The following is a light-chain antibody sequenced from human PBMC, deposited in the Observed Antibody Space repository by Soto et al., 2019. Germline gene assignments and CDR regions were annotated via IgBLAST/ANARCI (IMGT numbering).Light chain of an antibody. V-gene: IGKV1-39*01. CDR2: DAS. CDR1: QSISSW. Sequence: DRPRTQSPSPLSAYDGNRVTIHCRASQSISSWLAWYQQKPGKAPKLLIYDASSLQTGVPSRFSGSGSGTDFSLTISSLQPEDFATYYCQQSYSTPPWTFGQGTKVDIK. J-gene: IGKJ1*01. CDR3: QQSYSTPPWT.